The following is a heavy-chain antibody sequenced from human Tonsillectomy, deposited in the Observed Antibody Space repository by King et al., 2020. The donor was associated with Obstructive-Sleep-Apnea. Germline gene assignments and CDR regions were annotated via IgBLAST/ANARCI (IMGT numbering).Heavy chain of an antibody. J-gene: IGHJ4*02. CDR1: GGSISSSSYY. CDR3: ARIKYSSSWFFDY. D-gene: IGHD6-13*01. CDR2: IYYSGST. V-gene: IGHV4-39*07. Sequence: LQLQESGPGLVKPSETLSLTCTVSGGSISSSSYYWGWIRQPPGKGLEWIGSIYYSGSTYYNPSLKSRVTISVETSKNQFSLKRSSVTAADTAVYYCARIKYSSSWFFDYWGQGTLVTVSS.